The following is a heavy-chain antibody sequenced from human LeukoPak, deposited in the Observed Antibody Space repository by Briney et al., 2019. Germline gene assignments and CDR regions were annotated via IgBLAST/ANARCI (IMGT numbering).Heavy chain of an antibody. Sequence: GGSLRLSCAASGFTFSSYSMTWVRQAPGKGLEWVSYISSSSSTIYYADSVKGRFTISRDNAKNSLYLQMNSLRAEDTAVYYCARDSIYNYYDSSGYRQAVDYWGQGTLVTVSS. CDR3: ARDSIYNYYDSSGYRQAVDY. J-gene: IGHJ4*02. V-gene: IGHV3-48*01. D-gene: IGHD3-22*01. CDR1: GFTFSSYS. CDR2: ISSSSSTI.